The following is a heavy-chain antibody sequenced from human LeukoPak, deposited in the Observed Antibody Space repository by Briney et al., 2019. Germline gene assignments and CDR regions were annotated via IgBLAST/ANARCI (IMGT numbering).Heavy chain of an antibody. J-gene: IGHJ4*02. V-gene: IGHV3-74*01. CDR2: ISSDGSDT. CDR3: ATRRDTNNRDY. D-gene: IGHD5-24*01. Sequence: GGSLRLSCAASGFTFSSNRMHWVRQAPGKGLVWVSRISSDGSDTTYADSVKGRFTISRDNAKNTLYLQMSSLRADDTAVYYCATRRDTNNRDYWGQGTLVTVSS. CDR1: GFTFSSNR.